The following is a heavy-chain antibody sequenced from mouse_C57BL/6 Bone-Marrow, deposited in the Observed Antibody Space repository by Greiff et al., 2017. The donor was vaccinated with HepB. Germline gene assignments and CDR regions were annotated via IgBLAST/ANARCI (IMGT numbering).Heavy chain of an antibody. J-gene: IGHJ2*01. Sequence: EVKLQESGPGLVKPSQSLSLTCSVTGYSITSGYYWNWIRQFPGNKLEWMGYISYDGSNNYNPSLKNRISITRDTSKNQFFLKLNSVTTEDTATYYCARECKYYFDYWGQGTTLTVSS. V-gene: IGHV3-6*01. CDR1: GYSITSGYY. CDR2: ISYDGSN. CDR3: ARECKYYFDY.